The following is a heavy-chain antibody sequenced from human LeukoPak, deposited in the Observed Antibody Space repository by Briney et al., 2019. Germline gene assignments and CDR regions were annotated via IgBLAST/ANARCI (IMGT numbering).Heavy chain of an antibody. Sequence: GGSLRLSCSVSGFTFSAYVMHWVRQAPGKGLEYVSAISSNGDNTYYADSVKGRLTISRDNSKNTLYLQMSSLRADDTAVYYCVRGTGYWGQGTLVTVSS. CDR1: GFTFSAYV. CDR3: VRGTGY. CDR2: ISSNGDNT. J-gene: IGHJ4*02. V-gene: IGHV3-64D*06.